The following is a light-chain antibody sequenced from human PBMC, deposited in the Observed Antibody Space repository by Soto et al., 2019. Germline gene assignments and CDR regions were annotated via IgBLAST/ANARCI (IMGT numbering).Light chain of an antibody. CDR2: KVS. V-gene: IGKV2-30*01. CDR3: MQGTHWPRT. Sequence: DTVMTQSPLSLPVTLGQPASISCRSSQSLVCSDGNTYLNWFQQRPGQSPRRLIYKVSNRDSGVPDRFSGSGSGTEFTLKISRVEAEDVGVSYCMQGTHWPRTFGQGTKVDIK. CDR1: QSLVCSDGNTY. J-gene: IGKJ1*01.